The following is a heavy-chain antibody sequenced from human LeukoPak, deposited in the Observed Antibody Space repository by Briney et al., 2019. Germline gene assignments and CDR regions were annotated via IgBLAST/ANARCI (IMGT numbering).Heavy chain of an antibody. D-gene: IGHD2-21*02. V-gene: IGHV4-39*01. CDR3: ASAYCGGDCYQMFYFQH. Sequence: SETLSLTSTVSGGSISSSSYYWGCTRQPPGKGLEWSGSIYNSGSTYYNPSLKSRVTISVDTSKNQFSLKLSSVTAADTAVYYCASAYCGGDCYQMFYFQHWGQGTLVTVSS. J-gene: IGHJ1*01. CDR1: GGSISSSSYY. CDR2: IYNSGST.